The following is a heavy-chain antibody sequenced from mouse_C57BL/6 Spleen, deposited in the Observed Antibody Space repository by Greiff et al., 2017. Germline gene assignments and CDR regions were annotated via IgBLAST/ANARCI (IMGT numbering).Heavy chain of an antibody. CDR3: ARKADYSNYDAMDY. D-gene: IGHD2-5*01. J-gene: IGHJ4*01. V-gene: IGHV5-17*01. CDR1: GFTFSDYG. Sequence: EVQLVESGGGLVKPGGSLKLSCAASGFTFSDYGMHWVRQAPEQGLEWVAYISSGGSTIYYADTVKGRFTISRDNAKNTLFLQMTSLRSEDTAMYYCARKADYSNYDAMDYWGQGTSVTVSS. CDR2: ISSGGSTI.